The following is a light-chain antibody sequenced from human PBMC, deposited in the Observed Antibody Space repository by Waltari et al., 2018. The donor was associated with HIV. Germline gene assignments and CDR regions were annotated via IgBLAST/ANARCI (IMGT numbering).Light chain of an antibody. J-gene: IGLJ2*01. CDR3: SSTDSSGTVV. CDR1: VLPNPY. V-gene: IGLV3-25*03. Sequence: SFELTQPPSMSVSPGQTARITCSGDVLPNPYVFWYRLKPGQAPINLKYKDKERPSGIAERISASTSGTTVTLTISGAQAEDEADYICSSTDSSGTVVFGGGTRLTVL. CDR2: KDK.